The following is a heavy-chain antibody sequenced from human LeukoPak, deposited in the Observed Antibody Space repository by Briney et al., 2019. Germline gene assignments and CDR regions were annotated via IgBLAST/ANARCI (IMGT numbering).Heavy chain of an antibody. J-gene: IGHJ5*02. Sequence: GGSLRLSCAASGFTFSSYWMHWVRQAPGKGLVWVSRINTDGSSTTYADSVKGQFTISRDNAQNTLYLQKASLRAKDTAAYDSAIDDSGNYGDNGFDPWGQGTLVTVSS. CDR2: INTDGSST. V-gene: IGHV3-74*01. CDR3: AIDDSGNYGDNGFDP. D-gene: IGHD3-10*01. CDR1: GFTFSSYW.